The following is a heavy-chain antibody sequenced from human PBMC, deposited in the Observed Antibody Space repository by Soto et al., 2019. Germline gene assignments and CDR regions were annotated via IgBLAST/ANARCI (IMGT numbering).Heavy chain of an antibody. J-gene: IGHJ4*02. CDR1: GGSISSYY. Sequence: PSETLSLTCTVSGGSISSYYWSWIRQPPGKGLEWIGYIYYSGSTNYNPSLKSRVTISVDTSKNQFSLKLSSVTAADTAVYYCARVMDHYGDYYFDYWGQGTLVTVSS. CDR2: IYYSGST. V-gene: IGHV4-59*01. CDR3: ARVMDHYGDYYFDY. D-gene: IGHD4-17*01.